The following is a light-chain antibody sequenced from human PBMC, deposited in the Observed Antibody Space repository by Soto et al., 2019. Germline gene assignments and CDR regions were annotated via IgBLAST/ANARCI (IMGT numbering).Light chain of an antibody. CDR3: QKYNSAPQT. CDR2: AAS. J-gene: IGKJ1*01. CDR1: QSISSY. Sequence: IQMTQSPSSLSASVGDRVTLTCLASQSISSYLNWYQQKPGKAPKLLIYAASSLQSGVPSRFSGSRSGTDFTLTISSLQPEDVATYYCQKYNSAPQTFGQGTKVDIK. V-gene: IGKV1-39*01.